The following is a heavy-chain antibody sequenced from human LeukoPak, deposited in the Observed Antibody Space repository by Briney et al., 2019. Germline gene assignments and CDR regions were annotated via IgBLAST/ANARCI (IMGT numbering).Heavy chain of an antibody. CDR3: AKDPPLYY. Sequence: GGSLRLSCAASGXTFSNYAVSWVRQAPGKGLEWVSAISGSGASTYYADSVKGRFTISRDNSKNTLYLQMNRLRAEDTAVYYCAKDPPLYYWGQGTLVTVSS. V-gene: IGHV3-23*01. J-gene: IGHJ4*02. CDR2: ISGSGAST. CDR1: GXTFSNYA. D-gene: IGHD3-10*01.